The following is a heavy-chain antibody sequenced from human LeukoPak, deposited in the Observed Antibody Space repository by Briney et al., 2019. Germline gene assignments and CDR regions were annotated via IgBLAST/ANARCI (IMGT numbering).Heavy chain of an antibody. CDR1: GFTFSNAW. J-gene: IGHJ4*02. D-gene: IGHD1-1*01. V-gene: IGHV3-15*01. CDR3: AKERLPGYWNDEYDGDDY. CDR2: IKSKTDGGTT. Sequence: GGSLRLSCAASGFTFSNAWMSWVRQAPGKGLEWVGRIKSKTDGGTTDYAAPVKGRFTISRDDSKNTLYLQMNSLKTEDTAVYYCAKERLPGYWNDEYDGDDYWGQGTLVTVSS.